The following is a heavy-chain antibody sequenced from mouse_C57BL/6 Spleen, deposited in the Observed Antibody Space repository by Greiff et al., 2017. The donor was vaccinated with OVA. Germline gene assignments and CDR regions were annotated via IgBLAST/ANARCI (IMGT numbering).Heavy chain of an antibody. J-gene: IGHJ1*03. CDR1: GFNIKDYY. V-gene: IGHV14-2*01. Sequence: EVQGVESGAELVKPGASVKLSCTASGFNIKDYYMHWVKQRTEQGLEWIGRIDPEDGETKYAPKFQGKATITADTSSNTAYQQLSSLTSEDTAVYYCARWPSSYYSYWYCDVWGTGTTVTVSS. D-gene: IGHD2-12*01. CDR3: ARWPSSYYSYWYCDV. CDR2: IDPEDGET.